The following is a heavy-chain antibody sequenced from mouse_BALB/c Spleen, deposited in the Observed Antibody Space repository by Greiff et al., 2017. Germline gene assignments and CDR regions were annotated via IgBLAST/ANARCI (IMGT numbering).Heavy chain of an antibody. CDR2: ISSGSSTI. J-gene: IGHJ4*01. D-gene: IGHD2-14*01. CDR3: ARDYRYDDYYAMDY. Sequence: EVNLVESGGGLVQPGGSRKLSCAASGFTFSSFGMHWVRQAPEKGLEWVAYISSGSSTIYYADTVKGRFTISRDNPKNTLFLQMTSLRSEDTAMYYCARDYRYDDYYAMDYWGQGTSVTVSS. V-gene: IGHV5-17*02. CDR1: GFTFSSFG.